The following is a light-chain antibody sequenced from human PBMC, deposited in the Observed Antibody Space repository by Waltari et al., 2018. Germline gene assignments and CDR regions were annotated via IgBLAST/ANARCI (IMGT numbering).Light chain of an antibody. V-gene: IGLV3-19*01. CDR3: HSRVVSNVRGA. CDR2: GKD. Sequence: SSELTQDPAVSVALGLIVRITCQGYSLRSYDASWYQQKPGQAPILVIYGKDNRPSGIPDRFSGSTSGNTASLTITGSQAEDEADYYCHSRVVSNVRGAFGGGTKLTVL. J-gene: IGLJ2*01. CDR1: SLRSYD.